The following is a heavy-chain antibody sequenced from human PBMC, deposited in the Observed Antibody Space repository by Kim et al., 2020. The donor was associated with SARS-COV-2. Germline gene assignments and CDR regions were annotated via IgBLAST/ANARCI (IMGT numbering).Heavy chain of an antibody. D-gene: IGHD2-21*02. CDR1: GFTFSSSF. CDR2: INRDGTDA. J-gene: IGHJ5*02. V-gene: IGHV3-74*03. Sequence: GGSLRLSCAASGFTFSSSFMSWVRQAPGKGPVWVSRINRDGTDATYADAVKGRFTISRDNAKNTLSLQMHSLRVEDTALYYCVRDIGGDPDLWGQGTLVT. CDR3: VRDIGGDPDL.